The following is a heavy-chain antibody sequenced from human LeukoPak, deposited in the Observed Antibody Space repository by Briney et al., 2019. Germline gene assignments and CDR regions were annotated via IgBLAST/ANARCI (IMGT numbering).Heavy chain of an antibody. Sequence: ASVKVSCKVSGYTLTELSMHWVRQAPGKGLEWMGGFDPEDGETFYAQKFQGRVTMTEDTSTDTAYMELSSLRSEDTAVYYCATDYYYDSSGSYYTVDYWGQRTLVTVSS. D-gene: IGHD3-22*01. CDR1: GYTLTELS. CDR2: FDPEDGET. V-gene: IGHV1-24*01. J-gene: IGHJ4*02. CDR3: ATDYYYDSSGSYYTVDY.